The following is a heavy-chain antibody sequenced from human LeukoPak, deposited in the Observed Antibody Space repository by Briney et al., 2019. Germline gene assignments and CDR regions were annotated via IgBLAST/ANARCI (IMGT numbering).Heavy chain of an antibody. V-gene: IGHV3-30*02. CDR2: IRYDGSNK. D-gene: IGHD6-13*01. Sequence: GGSLRLSCAASGFTFSNYGMHWVRQTPGKGLEWVAFIRYDGSNKYYADSVKGRFTISRDNSKNTLYLQMNSPRAEDTAVYYCAKNIAAADSSGYYYYYMDVWGKGTTVTVSS. CDR3: AKNIAAADSSGYYYYYMDV. CDR1: GFTFSNYG. J-gene: IGHJ6*03.